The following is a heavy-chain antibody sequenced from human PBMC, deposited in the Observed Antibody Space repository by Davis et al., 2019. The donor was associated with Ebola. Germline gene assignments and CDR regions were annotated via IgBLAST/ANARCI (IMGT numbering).Heavy chain of an antibody. CDR3: APSSIAARPGYYYGMDV. D-gene: IGHD6-6*01. CDR2: ISSDGRTR. J-gene: IGHJ6*02. CDR1: GFTFSSYS. V-gene: IGHV3-48*01. Sequence: GESLKISCAVSGFTFSSYSMSWVRQAPGKGLEWVSYISSDGRTRYSADSVKGRFTISRDNVKNSVYLQMNSLRAEDTAVYYCAPSSIAARPGYYYGMDVWGQGTTVTVSS.